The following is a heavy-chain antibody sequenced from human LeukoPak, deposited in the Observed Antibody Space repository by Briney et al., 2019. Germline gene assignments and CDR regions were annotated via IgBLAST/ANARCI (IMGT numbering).Heavy chain of an antibody. CDR1: GGSISSSSYY. CDR3: ARHKVRGGFGELSEHYFDY. Sequence: SETLSLTCTVSGGSISSSSYYWGWIRQPPGKGLEWFGSIYYSGSTYYNPSLKSRVTISVDTSKNQFSLKLSSVTAADTAVCYCARHKVRGGFGELSEHYFDYWGQGTLVTVSS. D-gene: IGHD3-10*01. J-gene: IGHJ4*02. V-gene: IGHV4-39*01. CDR2: IYYSGST.